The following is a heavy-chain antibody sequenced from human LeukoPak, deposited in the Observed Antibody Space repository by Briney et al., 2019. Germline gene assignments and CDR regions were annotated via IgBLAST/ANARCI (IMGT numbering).Heavy chain of an antibody. D-gene: IGHD3-10*02. CDR1: RFTLSSYE. Sequence: PGGSLRLSCAASRFTLSSYEMNWVRQAPGKGLEWVSYISSSGSTIYYADSVKGRFTISRDNAKNSLSLQMNSLRAEDTAVYYCAELGITMIGGVWGKGTTVTMSS. CDR3: AELGITMIGGV. J-gene: IGHJ6*04. V-gene: IGHV3-48*03. CDR2: ISSSGSTI.